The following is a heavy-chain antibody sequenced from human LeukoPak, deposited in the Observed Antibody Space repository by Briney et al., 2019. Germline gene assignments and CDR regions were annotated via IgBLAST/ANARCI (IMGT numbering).Heavy chain of an antibody. V-gene: IGHV3-30-3*01. CDR3: ARDHSSSSWYPVYYYGMDV. Sequence: PGGSLRLSCAASGFTFSSYAMHWVRQAPGKGLEWVAVISYDGSNKYYADSVKGRFTISRDNSKNTLYLQMNSLRAEDTAVYYCARDHSSSSWYPVYYYGMDVWGQGTTVTVSS. J-gene: IGHJ6*02. CDR1: GFTFSSYA. CDR2: ISYDGSNK. D-gene: IGHD6-13*01.